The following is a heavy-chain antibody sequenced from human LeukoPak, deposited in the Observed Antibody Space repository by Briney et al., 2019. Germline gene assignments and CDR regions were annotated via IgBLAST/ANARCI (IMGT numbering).Heavy chain of an antibody. CDR1: GFTFSSYA. V-gene: IGHV3-23*01. J-gene: IGHJ3*02. CDR2: VSGSGGST. Sequence: QPGGSLRVSCAASGFTFSSYAMSWVRQAPGKGLEWVSAVSGSGGSTYYADSVKGRFTISRDNSKNTLYLQMNSLRAEDTAVYYCAKDKDDYYGSGNYRTVWDAFDIWGQGTMVTVSS. D-gene: IGHD3-10*01. CDR3: AKDKDDYYGSGNYRTVWDAFDI.